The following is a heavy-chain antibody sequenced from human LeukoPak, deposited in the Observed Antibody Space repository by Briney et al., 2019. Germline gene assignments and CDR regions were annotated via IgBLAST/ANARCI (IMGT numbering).Heavy chain of an antibody. J-gene: IGHJ4*02. CDR3: ARRSSIATRLFDY. CDR1: GYSFTSYW. D-gene: IGHD6-6*01. CDR2: IYPGDSDT. Sequence: GESLKISCQASGYSFTSYWIAWVRQMPGKGLEWMGIIYPGDSDTRYSPSFQGQVTISADKSISTAYLQWSSLKASDTAMYYCARRSSIATRLFDYWGQGTLVTVSS. V-gene: IGHV5-51*01.